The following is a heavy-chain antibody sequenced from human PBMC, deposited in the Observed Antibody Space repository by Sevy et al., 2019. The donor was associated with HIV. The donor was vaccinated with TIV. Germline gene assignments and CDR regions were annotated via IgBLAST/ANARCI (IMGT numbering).Heavy chain of an antibody. J-gene: IGHJ4*02. CDR1: GYTFTNYA. D-gene: IGHD3-3*01. V-gene: IGHV1-18*01. Sequence: ASVKVSCKASGYTFTNYAISWVRQAPGQGLEWMGWISGFNGDTKNAEKFQGRFPMNTDTSTKTAYMDLRSLRSDDTAVYYGVRGTTFYDFWTGGDYWGQGTLVTVSS. CDR3: VRGTTFYDFWTGGDY. CDR2: ISGFNGDT.